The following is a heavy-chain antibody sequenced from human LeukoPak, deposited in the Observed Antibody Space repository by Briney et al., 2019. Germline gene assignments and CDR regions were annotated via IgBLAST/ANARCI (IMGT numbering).Heavy chain of an antibody. CDR2: ISAYNGNT. V-gene: IGHV1-18*01. J-gene: IGHJ4*02. D-gene: IGHD3-9*01. CDR1: GYTFTSYG. Sequence: ASVKVSCKASGYTFTSYGISWVRQAPGQGLEWMGWISAYNGNTNYAQKLQGRVTMTTDTSTSTAYMELRSLRSDDTAVYYCARGLADIRYFDWLSEYYFDFWGQGTLVTVSS. CDR3: ARGLADIRYFDWLSEYYFDF.